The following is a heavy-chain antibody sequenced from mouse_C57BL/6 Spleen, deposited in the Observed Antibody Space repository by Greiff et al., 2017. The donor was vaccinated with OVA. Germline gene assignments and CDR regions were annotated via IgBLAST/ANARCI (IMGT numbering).Heavy chain of an antibody. D-gene: IGHD2-5*01. CDR1: GFTFSSYA. CDR2: ISDGGSYT. V-gene: IGHV5-4*01. Sequence: EVQGVESGGGLVKPGGSLKLSCAASGFTFSSYAMSWVRQTPEKRLEWVATISDGGSYTYYPDNVKGRFTISRDNAKNNLYLQMSHLKSDDTAMYYCARDKSNYPYYYAMDYWGQGTSVTVSS. J-gene: IGHJ4*01. CDR3: ARDKSNYPYYYAMDY.